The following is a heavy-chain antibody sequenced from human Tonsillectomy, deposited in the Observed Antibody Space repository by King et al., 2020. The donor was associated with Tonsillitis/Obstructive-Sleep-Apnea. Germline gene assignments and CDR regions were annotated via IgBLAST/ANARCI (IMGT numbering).Heavy chain of an antibody. CDR1: GFTFNSYG. J-gene: IGHJ4*02. CDR3: ARVGNGATQIDY. CDR2: IYYDGITK. D-gene: IGHD1-1*01. Sequence: VQLVESGGGVVQPGRSLSLSCAASGFTFNSYGMHWVRQAPGKGLEWVAIIYYDGITKYYEDSVKGRFTISRDNSKSTLYLQMNSLRADDTAVYYCARVGNGATQIDYWGQGTLVTVSS. V-gene: IGHV3-33*01.